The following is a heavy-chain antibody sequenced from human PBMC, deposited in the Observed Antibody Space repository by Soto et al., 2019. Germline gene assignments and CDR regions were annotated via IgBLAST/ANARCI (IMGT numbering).Heavy chain of an antibody. J-gene: IGHJ4*02. CDR3: ARDPLYGDYSRLLDY. CDR2: IIPIFGTA. Sequence: SGKVSCKASGGTFSSYAISWVRQAPGQGLEWMGGIIPIFGTANYAQKFQGRVTITADESTSTAYMELSSLRSEDTAVYYCARDPLYGDYSRLLDYWGQGTLVTVSS. D-gene: IGHD4-17*01. CDR1: GGTFSSYA. V-gene: IGHV1-69*13.